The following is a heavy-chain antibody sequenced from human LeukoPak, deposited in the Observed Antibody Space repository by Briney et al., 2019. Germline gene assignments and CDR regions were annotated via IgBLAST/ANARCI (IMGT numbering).Heavy chain of an antibody. J-gene: IGHJ4*02. Sequence: PGGSLRLSCAASGFTFSSYGMHWVRQAPGKGLEWVAVISYDGSNKYYADSVKGRFTISRDNSKNTLYLQMNSLRAEDTAVYYPTNFDYWGQGTLVTVSS. CDR1: GFTFSSYG. D-gene: IGHD2-2*01. CDR2: ISYDGSNK. V-gene: IGHV3-30*03. CDR3: TNFDY.